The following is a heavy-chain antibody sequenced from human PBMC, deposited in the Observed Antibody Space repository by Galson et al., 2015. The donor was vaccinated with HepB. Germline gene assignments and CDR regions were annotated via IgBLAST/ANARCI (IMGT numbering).Heavy chain of an antibody. CDR3: ARGANSYSSGWHAFDI. CDR1: GFTFSNYA. CDR2: LSGSGGST. Sequence: SLRLFCAASGFTFSNYAMSWVRQAPGKGLEWVSVLSGSGGSTYYADSVKGRFTISRDNSKNTLYLQMNSLRAEDTAVYYCARGANSYSSGWHAFDIWGQGTMVTVSS. D-gene: IGHD6-19*01. V-gene: IGHV3-23*01. J-gene: IGHJ3*02.